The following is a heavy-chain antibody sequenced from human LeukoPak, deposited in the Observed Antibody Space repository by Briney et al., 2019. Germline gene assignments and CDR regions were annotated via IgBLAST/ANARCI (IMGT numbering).Heavy chain of an antibody. Sequence: GGSLRLSCAASGFTFSSYGMHWVRQAPGKGLEWVAFIRYDGSNTYYADSVKGRFTISRDNSKNTLYLQMNSLRAEDTAVYHCAKVYYYDSSGPDYWGQGTLVTVSS. D-gene: IGHD3-22*01. J-gene: IGHJ4*02. CDR3: AKVYYYDSSGPDY. V-gene: IGHV3-30*02. CDR1: GFTFSSYG. CDR2: IRYDGSNT.